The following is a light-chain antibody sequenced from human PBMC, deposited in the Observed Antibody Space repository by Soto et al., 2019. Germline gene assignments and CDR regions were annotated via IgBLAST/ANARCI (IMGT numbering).Light chain of an antibody. CDR2: DVS. J-gene: IGLJ1*01. Sequence: QSALTQPASVSGSPGQSITISCTGTSSDVGGYNYVSWYQQHPGKAPKLMIYDVSNRPSGVSNRFSGSKSGNTASLTISGLQAEDEADYYCSSYTSSSLSVFATGTKVTVL. V-gene: IGLV2-14*01. CDR3: SSYTSSSLSV. CDR1: SSDVGGYNY.